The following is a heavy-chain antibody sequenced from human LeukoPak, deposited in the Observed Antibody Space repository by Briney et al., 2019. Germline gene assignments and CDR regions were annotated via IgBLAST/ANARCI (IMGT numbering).Heavy chain of an antibody. CDR2: ISWNSGSI. CDR3: AKVRGVIMAGAIDI. Sequence: GGSLRLSCAASGFTFDDYAMHWVRQAPGKGLEWVSGISWNSGSIGYADSVKGRFTISRDNAKNSLYLQMNSLRAEDTALYYCAKVRGVIMAGAIDIWGQGTMVTVSS. V-gene: IGHV3-9*01. D-gene: IGHD3-10*01. CDR1: GFTFDDYA. J-gene: IGHJ3*02.